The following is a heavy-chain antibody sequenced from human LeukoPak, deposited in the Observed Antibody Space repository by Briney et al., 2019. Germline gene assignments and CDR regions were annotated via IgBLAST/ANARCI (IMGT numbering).Heavy chain of an antibody. Sequence: GASVKVSCKASGYSFTSYGISWVRQAPRQGLEWMGWISAYNGNTNYAQKLQDRVTMTTDTSTSTGYMELRSLTSDDTAVYYCARFGTSSSRFFDQWGQGTLVTVSS. V-gene: IGHV1-18*01. CDR2: ISAYNGNT. J-gene: IGHJ4*02. CDR3: ARFGTSSSRFFDQ. CDR1: GYSFTSYG. D-gene: IGHD6-6*01.